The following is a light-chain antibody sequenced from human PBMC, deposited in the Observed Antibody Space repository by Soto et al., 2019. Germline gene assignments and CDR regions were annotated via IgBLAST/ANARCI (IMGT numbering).Light chain of an antibody. CDR2: DAS. V-gene: IGKV3-11*01. J-gene: IGKJ3*01. CDR1: QSVISY. Sequence: EIVLTQSPATLSLSPGERAPLSCRASQSVISYLAWYQQKPGQAPRLLTYDASNRATGIPARFSGGGSGTDFTLTISSLEPDDFAVYYCQQRSNWRFTFGPGTRVDIK. CDR3: QQRSNWRFT.